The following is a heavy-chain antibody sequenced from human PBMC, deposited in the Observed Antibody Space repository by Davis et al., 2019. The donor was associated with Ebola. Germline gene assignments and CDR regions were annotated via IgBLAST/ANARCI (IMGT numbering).Heavy chain of an antibody. V-gene: IGHV3-23*01. Sequence: GESLKISCAASGFTFSSYAMSWVRQAPGKGLEWVSAISGSGGSTYYADSVKGRFTISRDNAKNSLYLQMNSLTDEDTAIYYCARGYGSGRHFDYWGQGTLVTVSS. J-gene: IGHJ4*02. CDR1: GFTFSSYA. D-gene: IGHD3-10*01. CDR3: ARGYGSGRHFDY. CDR2: ISGSGGST.